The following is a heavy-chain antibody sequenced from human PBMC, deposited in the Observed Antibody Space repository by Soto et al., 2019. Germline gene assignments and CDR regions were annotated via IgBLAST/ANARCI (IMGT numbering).Heavy chain of an antibody. D-gene: IGHD3-3*01. CDR1: GGSISSGGYS. V-gene: IGHV4-30-2*01. CDR3: ARQDQGYDFWSGQGWFDP. CDR2: IYHSGST. J-gene: IGHJ5*02. Sequence: QLQLQESGSGLVKPSQTLSLTCAVSGGSISSGGYSWSWIRQPPGKGLEWIVYIYHSGSTYYNPSLKSRVTISVDRSKNQFSLKLSSVTAADTAVYYCARQDQGYDFWSGQGWFDPWGQGTLVTVSS.